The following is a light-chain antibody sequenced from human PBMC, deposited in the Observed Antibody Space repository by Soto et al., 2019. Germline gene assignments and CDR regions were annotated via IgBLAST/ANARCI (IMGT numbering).Light chain of an antibody. CDR3: QQYYSYPLIT. V-gene: IGKV1-8*01. J-gene: IGKJ5*01. Sequence: AIRMTQSPSSFSASTGDRVTITCRASQGISSYLAWYQQKPGKAPKLLIYAASTLQSGVPPRFSGSGSGTDFTLTISCLQSEDFATYYCQQYYSYPLITFGQGTRLEIK. CDR2: AAS. CDR1: QGISSY.